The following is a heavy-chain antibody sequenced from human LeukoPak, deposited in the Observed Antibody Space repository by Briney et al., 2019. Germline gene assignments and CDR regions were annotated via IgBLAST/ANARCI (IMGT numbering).Heavy chain of an antibody. CDR3: AFLGSSSEAYYYYGMDV. CDR2: IIPILGIA. Sequence: ASVKVSCKASGGTFSSYAISWVRQAPGQGLEWMGRIIPILGIANYAQKFQGRVTITADKSTSTAYMELSSLRSEDTAVYYCAFLGSSSEAYYYYGMDVWGQGTTVTVSS. J-gene: IGHJ6*02. V-gene: IGHV1-69*04. CDR1: GGTFSSYA. D-gene: IGHD6-6*01.